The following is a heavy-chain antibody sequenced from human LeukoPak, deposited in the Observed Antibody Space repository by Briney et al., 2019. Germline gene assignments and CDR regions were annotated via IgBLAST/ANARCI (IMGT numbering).Heavy chain of an antibody. D-gene: IGHD3-3*01. CDR2: ISYDGSNK. Sequence: SGGSLRLSCAASGFTFSSYGMHWVRQAPGKGLEWVAVISYDGSNKYYADSVKGRFTISRDNSKNTLYLQMNSLRAEDTAVYYCARDRNDFWSGSYGMDVWGQGTTVTVSS. J-gene: IGHJ6*02. CDR3: ARDRNDFWSGSYGMDV. CDR1: GFTFSSYG. V-gene: IGHV3-30*03.